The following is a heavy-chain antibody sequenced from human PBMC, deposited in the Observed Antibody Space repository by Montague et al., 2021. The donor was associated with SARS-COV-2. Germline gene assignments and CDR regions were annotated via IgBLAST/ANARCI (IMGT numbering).Heavy chain of an antibody. Sequence: SETLSLTCTVSGDSFNSPKYYCAWIRQPPGKGLEWIGSSYYSGTTYDNPSLRSQVTISVDTSKTQFSLKMNSVTAADTAVYYCARGSYGSVSYHAFDLWSQGTVVAVSS. CDR2: SYYSGTT. J-gene: IGHJ3*01. CDR1: GDSFNSPKYY. CDR3: ARGSYGSVSYHAFDL. V-gene: IGHV4-39*01. D-gene: IGHD3-10*01.